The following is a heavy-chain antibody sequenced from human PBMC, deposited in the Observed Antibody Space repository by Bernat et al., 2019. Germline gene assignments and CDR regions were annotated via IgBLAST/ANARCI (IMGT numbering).Heavy chain of an antibody. CDR1: GFTFSSRW. J-gene: IGHJ4*02. CDR3: ARAWQQTGTRTPPIDY. Sequence: VQLVESGGGVVQPGRSLRLSCAASGFTFSSRWMSWVRQSPGKGLEWVANIKQDGSAKYYVDSVKGRFTISRDNAKNSLYLQMDSLRAEDTAVYYCARAWQQTGTRTPPIDYWGQGTLVTVSS. CDR2: IKQDGSAK. D-gene: IGHD1-1*01. V-gene: IGHV3-7*03.